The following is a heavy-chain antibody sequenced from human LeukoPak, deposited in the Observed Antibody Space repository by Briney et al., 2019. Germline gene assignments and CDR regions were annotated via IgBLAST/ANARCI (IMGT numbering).Heavy chain of an antibody. D-gene: IGHD3-16*01. CDR3: AKDRKWSITFGGVDEGWYYGMDV. V-gene: IGHV3-23*01. CDR2: ISSSGGST. J-gene: IGHJ6*02. CDR1: GFTFSSFD. Sequence: GASRRLSCAASGFTFSSFDMNWVRQIPGQGLEWVSSISSSGGSTFCADSVKGRFTISRDNSKNTLYLQMNSLRAEDTAVYYCAKDRKWSITFGGVDEGWYYGMDVWGQGTTVTVSS.